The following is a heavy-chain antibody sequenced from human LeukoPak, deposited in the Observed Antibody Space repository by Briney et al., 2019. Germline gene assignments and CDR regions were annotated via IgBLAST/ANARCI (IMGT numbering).Heavy chain of an antibody. V-gene: IGHV4-39*01. D-gene: IGHD3-22*01. CDR3: ARRIWMGYYYDSSGYGGAFDI. CDR1: GISISSSSYY. J-gene: IGHJ3*02. Sequence: SETLSLTCTVSGISISSSSYYWGWIRQPPGKGLEWIGSIFYSGSTDYNPSLKSRVTTSVDTSKNQFSLRLSSVTAADTAVYYCARRIWMGYYYDSSGYGGAFDIWGQGTMVTVSS. CDR2: IFYSGST.